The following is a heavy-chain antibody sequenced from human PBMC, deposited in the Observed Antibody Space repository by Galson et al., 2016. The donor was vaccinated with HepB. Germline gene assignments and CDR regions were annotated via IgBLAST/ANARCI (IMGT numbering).Heavy chain of an antibody. CDR3: SRDPPGSTMGDAFDF. J-gene: IGHJ3*01. Sequence: SLRLSCAVSGFSVIYNSMNWVRQAPGKGLEWVSVIYPGGGTKYADSVKDRFTLSTDNSKKTLYLHMNFLRPEDTAVYFCSRDPPGSTMGDAFDFWVQGTMVTVSS. CDR2: IYPGGGT. V-gene: IGHV3-66*01. D-gene: IGHD1-14*01. CDR1: GFSVIYNS.